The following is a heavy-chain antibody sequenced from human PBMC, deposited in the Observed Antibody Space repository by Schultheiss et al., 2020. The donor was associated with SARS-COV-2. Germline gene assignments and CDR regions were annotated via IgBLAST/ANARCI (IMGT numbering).Heavy chain of an antibody. CDR3: AKHGSASNYDFWSGPASLDV. CDR2: ISWNSGTI. CDR1: GFTFDDYA. V-gene: IGHV3-9*01. D-gene: IGHD3-3*01. Sequence: GGSLRLSCAASGFTFDDYAMHWVRQAPGKGLEWVSDISWNSGTIGYADSVKGRFTISRDNAKNSLYLQMNSLRAEDTALYYCAKHGSASNYDFWSGPASLDVWGQGTTVTVSS. J-gene: IGHJ6*02.